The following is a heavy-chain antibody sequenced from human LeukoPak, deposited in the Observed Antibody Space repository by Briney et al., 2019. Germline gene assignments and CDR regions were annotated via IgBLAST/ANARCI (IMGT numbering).Heavy chain of an antibody. Sequence: SETLSLTCAVYGGSFSGYYWSWIRQPPGKGLEWIGEINHSGSTNYNPSLESRVTMSVDTSKNQFSLKLSSVTAADTAVYYCASADGSGVTDYWGQGTLVTVSS. D-gene: IGHD3-10*01. CDR1: GGSFSGYY. CDR3: ASADGSGVTDY. J-gene: IGHJ4*02. CDR2: INHSGST. V-gene: IGHV4-34*01.